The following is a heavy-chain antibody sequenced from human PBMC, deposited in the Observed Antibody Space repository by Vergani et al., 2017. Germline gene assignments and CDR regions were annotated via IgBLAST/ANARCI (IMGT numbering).Heavy chain of an antibody. V-gene: IGHV1-46*01. J-gene: IGHJ4*02. CDR1: GYTFTSYY. CDR2: INPRGGST. Sequence: QVQLVQSGAEVKKPGASVKLSCKASGYTFTSYYIHWARQAPGQGLEWMGIINPRGGSTSYAKKFQGRVTMTTDTSTTTAYMELRSLRSDDTAAYYCARVDDSSGSVDYWGQGTLVTVSS. D-gene: IGHD3-22*01. CDR3: ARVDDSSGSVDY.